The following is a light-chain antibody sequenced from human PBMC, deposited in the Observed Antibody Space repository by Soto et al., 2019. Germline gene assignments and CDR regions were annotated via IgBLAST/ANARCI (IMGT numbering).Light chain of an antibody. CDR1: SSNIGSNS. CDR2: GSN. V-gene: IGLV1-44*01. CDR3: AAWDDSLSGYV. J-gene: IGLJ1*01. Sequence: QSVLTQPPSASGTPGQSVTISCSGGSSNIGSNSVNWYQQLPGTAPKLLIYGSNQRPSGVPDRFSGSKSGTSASLAISGLQSENEADYYCAAWDDSLSGYVFGTGTKVTVL.